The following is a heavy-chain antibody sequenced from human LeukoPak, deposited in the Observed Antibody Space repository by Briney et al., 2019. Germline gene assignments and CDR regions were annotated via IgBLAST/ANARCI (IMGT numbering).Heavy chain of an antibody. V-gene: IGHV1-18*01. CDR1: GYTFTSYG. CDR3: AKTVDTAMVDY. CDR2: ISAYNGNT. J-gene: IGHJ4*02. D-gene: IGHD5-18*01. Sequence: ASVKVSCKASGYTFTSYGISWVRQAPGQGLEWMGWISAYNGNTNYAQKLQGRVTMTTDTSTSTAYMELRGLRSDDTAVYYCAKTVDTAMVDYWGQGTLVTVSS.